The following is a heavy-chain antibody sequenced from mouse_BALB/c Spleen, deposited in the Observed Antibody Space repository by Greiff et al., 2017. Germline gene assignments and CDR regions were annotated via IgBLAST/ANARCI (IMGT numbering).Heavy chain of an antibody. CDR1: GFNIKDYY. J-gene: IGHJ3*01. CDR2: IDPENGNT. V-gene: IGHV14-1*02. Sequence: EAQLQQSGAELVRPGALVKLSCKASGFNIKDYYMHWVKQRPEQGLEWIGWIDPENGNTIYDPKFQGKASITADTSSNTAYLQLSSPTSEDTAVYYCASPFITTATRAYWGQGTLVTVSA. D-gene: IGHD1-2*01. CDR3: ASPFITTATRAY.